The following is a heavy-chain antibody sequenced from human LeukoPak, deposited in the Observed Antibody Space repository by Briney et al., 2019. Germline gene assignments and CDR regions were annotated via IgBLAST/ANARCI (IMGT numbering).Heavy chain of an antibody. CDR2: IVVRSGNT. V-gene: IGHV1-58*02. CDR1: GFTFINSA. D-gene: IGHD3-10*01. Sequence: SVKVSFKASGFTFINSAMQWVRQARGQRLEWIGWIVVRSGNTNYAQKFQERVTITRDMSTSTAYMELSSLRSEDTAVYYCAVGYYYGSGTPGMDVWGKGTTVTVSS. CDR3: AVGYYYGSGTPGMDV. J-gene: IGHJ6*03.